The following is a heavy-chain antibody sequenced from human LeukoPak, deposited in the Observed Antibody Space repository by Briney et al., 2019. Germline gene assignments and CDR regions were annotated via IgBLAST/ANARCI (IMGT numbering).Heavy chain of an antibody. CDR2: INPNSGGT. D-gene: IGHD3-22*01. CDR1: GYTFTGYY. Sequence: ASVKVSCKASGYTFTGYYMHWVRQAPGQGLEWMGWINPNSGGTNYAQKFQGRVTITRDTSISTAYMELSRLRSDDTAVYYCARDTYYYDSSGYPPLDYWGQGTLVTVSS. V-gene: IGHV1-2*02. J-gene: IGHJ4*02. CDR3: ARDTYYYDSSGYPPLDY.